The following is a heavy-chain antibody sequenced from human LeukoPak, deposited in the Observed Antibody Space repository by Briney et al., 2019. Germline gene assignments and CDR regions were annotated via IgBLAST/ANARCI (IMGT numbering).Heavy chain of an antibody. CDR1: GFTFSSLA. D-gene: IGHD2-2*01. V-gene: IGHV3-23*01. J-gene: IGHJ4*02. CDR2: ISGSGDST. CDR3: AKCRSLSPAAAINY. Sequence: GGSLRLSCAASGFTFSSLALSWVRQAPGKGLEWVSSISGSGDSTYYMESVKGRFTISRDNSESTLYLQMNSLRADDTAVYYCAKCRSLSPAAAINYWDQGTLVTVSS.